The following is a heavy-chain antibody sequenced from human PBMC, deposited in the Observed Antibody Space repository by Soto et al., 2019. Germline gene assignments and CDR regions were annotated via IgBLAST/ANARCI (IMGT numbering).Heavy chain of an antibody. CDR1: GFTFSIYA. CDR3: AKSRPYYYDSSGYSGSVDY. V-gene: IGHV3-23*01. Sequence: GGSLRLSCAASGFTFSIYAMRWVRHAPGKGLEWVSAISGSGGSTYSADSVKGRFTISRDNSKNTLYLQMNSLRAEDTAVYYCAKSRPYYYDSSGYSGSVDYWGQGTLVTVSS. CDR2: ISGSGGST. J-gene: IGHJ4*02. D-gene: IGHD3-22*01.